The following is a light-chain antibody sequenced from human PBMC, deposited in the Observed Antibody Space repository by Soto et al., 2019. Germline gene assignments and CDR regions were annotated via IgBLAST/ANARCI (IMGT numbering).Light chain of an antibody. CDR3: QKYDNGPFT. CDR1: QGISHY. Sequence: DIQMTQSPSSLSASVGDRVTITCRATQGISHYLAWYQQKPGRAPSLLIYAASTLHSGVPSRFSGSGSGTDFTLTITSLQPEDFGTYYCQKYDNGPFTFGPGTKVDLK. CDR2: AAS. V-gene: IGKV1-27*01. J-gene: IGKJ3*01.